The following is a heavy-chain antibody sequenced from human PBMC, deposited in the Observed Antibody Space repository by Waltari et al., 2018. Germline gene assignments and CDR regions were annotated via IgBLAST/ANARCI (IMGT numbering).Heavy chain of an antibody. D-gene: IGHD4-17*01. CDR2: ISSSSSYI. CDR3: ATTVTTGDAFDI. V-gene: IGHV3-21*01. CDR1: GFTFSSYS. J-gene: IGHJ3*02. Sequence: EVQLVESGGGLVKPGGSLRLSCAASGFTFSSYSMNWVRQAPGKGLEWVSSISSSSSYIYYADSVKGRFTISRDNAKNSLYLQMNSLRAEDTAVYYCATTVTTGDAFDIWGQGTMVTVSS.